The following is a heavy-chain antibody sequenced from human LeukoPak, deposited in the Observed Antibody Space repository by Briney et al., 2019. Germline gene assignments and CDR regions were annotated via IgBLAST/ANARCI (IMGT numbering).Heavy chain of an antibody. D-gene: IGHD2/OR15-2a*01. J-gene: IGHJ4*02. V-gene: IGHV4-59*08. Sequence: SETLSLTCTVSGGSISSYYWSWIRQPPGKGLEWIAYISDIGSINYNPSLKSRVAVSLDTSKNQFSLKLSSVTAADTAVYYCAGHHPRNTVDFWGQGTLVTVSS. CDR2: ISDIGSI. CDR3: AGHHPRNTVDF. CDR1: GGSISSYY.